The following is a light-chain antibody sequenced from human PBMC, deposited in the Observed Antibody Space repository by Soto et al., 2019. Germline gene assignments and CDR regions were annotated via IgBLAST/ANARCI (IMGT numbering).Light chain of an antibody. Sequence: DIQMTQSPSTLSASVGDRVTITCRASQSISNWLAWYQQKPGKAPKLLIYKASSLNDGVPSRFSGSGSGTEFTLTISSLQPDDSATYYCQQYDSYPYTFGQGTKLEIK. CDR2: KAS. J-gene: IGKJ2*01. CDR3: QQYDSYPYT. V-gene: IGKV1-5*03. CDR1: QSISNW.